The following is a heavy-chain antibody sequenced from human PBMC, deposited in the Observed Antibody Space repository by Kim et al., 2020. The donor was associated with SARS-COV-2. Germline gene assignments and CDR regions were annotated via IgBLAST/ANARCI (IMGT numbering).Heavy chain of an antibody. V-gene: IGHV3-48*03. D-gene: IGHD2-15*01. CDR3: ARTGSGLGNYFDY. Sequence: GGSLRLSCAASGFTVSSYEMNWVRQAPGKGLEWVSYISSRGMTKYYADSVKGRFTISRDNAKNSVYLQMNSLRAEDTAVYYCARTGSGLGNYFDYWGQGILVTVSS. CDR1: GFTVSSYE. CDR2: ISSRGMTK. J-gene: IGHJ4*02.